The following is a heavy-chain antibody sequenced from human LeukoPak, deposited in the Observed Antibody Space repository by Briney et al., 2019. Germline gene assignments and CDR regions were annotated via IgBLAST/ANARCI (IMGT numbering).Heavy chain of an antibody. CDR1: GGSISSSSYY. D-gene: IGHD2-21*02. CDR2: IYYSGST. Sequence: SQTLSLTCTVSGGSISSSSYYWGWIRQPPGTGLEWIGSIYYSGSTYYNPSLKSRVTISVDTSKNQFSLKLSSVTAADTAVYYCARDLASCAGDCYSDGFDYWGQGALVTVSS. J-gene: IGHJ4*02. CDR3: ARDLASCAGDCYSDGFDY. V-gene: IGHV4-39*02.